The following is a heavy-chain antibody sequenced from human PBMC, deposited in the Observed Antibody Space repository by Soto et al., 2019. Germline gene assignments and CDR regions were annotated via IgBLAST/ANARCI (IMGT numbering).Heavy chain of an antibody. V-gene: IGHV3-74*01. D-gene: IGHD4-17*01. J-gene: IGHJ4*02. Sequence: EVHLVESGGGLVQPGGSLRLSCAASGFSFSSYWMHWVRQAPGMGLVWVSRINGDGSTITYAESVQGRFSISRDNAKSTLYLQMNSLTVEDTAVYFCVRVGYGAWGVVDSWGQGTPVTVSS. CDR1: GFSFSSYW. CDR2: INGDGSTI. CDR3: VRVGYGAWGVVDS.